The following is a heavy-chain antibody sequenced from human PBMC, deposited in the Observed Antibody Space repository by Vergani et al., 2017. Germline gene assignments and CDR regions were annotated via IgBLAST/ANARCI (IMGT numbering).Heavy chain of an antibody. Sequence: QVQLVQSGAEVGKPGASVKISCQASGYTFTAYYIHWVRQAPEQGLEWVGVISPDGFSTFYAQKFQGRVTITRDTSTSTVYVEVTSLRSDDTAVYYCAREPPLAGFFDYWVQGTLVTVSS. CDR1: GYTFTAYY. CDR3: AREPPLAGFFDY. CDR2: ISPDGFST. V-gene: IGHV1-46*03. J-gene: IGHJ4*02. D-gene: IGHD6-19*01.